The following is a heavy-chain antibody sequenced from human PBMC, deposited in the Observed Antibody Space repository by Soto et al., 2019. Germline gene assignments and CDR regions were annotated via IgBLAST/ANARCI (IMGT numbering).Heavy chain of an antibody. CDR2: ISQDVSGK. Sequence: PLRLSWTTSLFTVSSSHMTWVLQSPCKLLECLSNISQDVSGKYYMDSMKGRFTISRDNAKNSLYLQMNSLRAEDTAIYYCARVVPSQYDNTWYYGMEVWGQGTTVTVSS. D-gene: IGHD1-1*01. CDR3: ARVVPSQYDNTWYYGMEV. J-gene: IGHJ6*02. CDR1: LFTVSSSH. V-gene: IGHV3-7*03.